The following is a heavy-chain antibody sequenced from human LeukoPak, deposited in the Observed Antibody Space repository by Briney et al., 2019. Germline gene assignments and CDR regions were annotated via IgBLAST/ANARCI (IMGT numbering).Heavy chain of an antibody. Sequence: GGSLRLSCAASGFTFSNAWMSWVRQAPGKGQEWVGRIKSKTDGGTTDYAAPVKGRFTISRDDSKNTLYLQMNSLKTEDTAVYYCARDNLLQSLDREAFDIWGPGTMVTVSS. D-gene: IGHD3-9*01. CDR2: IKSKTDGGTT. J-gene: IGHJ3*02. V-gene: IGHV3-15*01. CDR1: GFTFSNAW. CDR3: ARDNLLQSLDREAFDI.